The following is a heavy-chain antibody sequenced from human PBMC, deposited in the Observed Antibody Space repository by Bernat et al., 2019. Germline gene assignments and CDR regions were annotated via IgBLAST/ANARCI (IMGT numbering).Heavy chain of an antibody. J-gene: IGHJ4*02. CDR3: ARGKGDSSGWYWSY. CDR2: IIPIFGTA. D-gene: IGHD6-19*01. V-gene: IGHV1-69*06. Sequence: QVQLVQSGAEVKKPGSSVKVSCKASGGTFSSYAISWVRQAPGQGLEWMGGIIPIFGTANYAQKFQGRVTITADKSTSTAYMGLSSLRSEDTAVYYCARGKGDSSGWYWSYWGQGTLVTVSS. CDR1: GGTFSSYA.